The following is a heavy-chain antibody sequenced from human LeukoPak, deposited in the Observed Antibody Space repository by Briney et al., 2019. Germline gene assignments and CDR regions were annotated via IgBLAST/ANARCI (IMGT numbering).Heavy chain of an antibody. CDR1: GFTFSSYS. V-gene: IGHV3-21*01. CDR3: ARSYDGSGYLYYCYYYGMDV. J-gene: IGHJ6*02. D-gene: IGHD3-22*01. CDR2: ISSSSSYI. Sequence: GGSLRLSCAASGFTFSSYSMNWVRQAPGKGLEWVSSISSSSSYIYYADSVKGRFTISRDNAKNSLYLQMNSLRAEDTAVYYCARSYDGSGYLYYCYYYGMDVWGQGTTVTVSS.